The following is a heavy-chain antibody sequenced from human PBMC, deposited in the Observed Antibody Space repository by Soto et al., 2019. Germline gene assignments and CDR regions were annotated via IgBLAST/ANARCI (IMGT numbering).Heavy chain of an antibody. Sequence: ASVKVSCKVSGYTLTELSMHWVRQAPGKGLEWMGGFDPEDGETIYAQKFQGRVTMTEDTSTDTAYMELSSLRSEDTAVYYCATGAAAGTGPNSYYYYGMDVWGQGTTVTVSS. V-gene: IGHV1-24*01. D-gene: IGHD6-13*01. CDR1: GYTLTELS. CDR2: FDPEDGET. CDR3: ATGAAAGTGPNSYYYYGMDV. J-gene: IGHJ6*02.